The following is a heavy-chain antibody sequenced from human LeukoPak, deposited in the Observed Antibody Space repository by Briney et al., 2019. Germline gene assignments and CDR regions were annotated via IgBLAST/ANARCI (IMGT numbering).Heavy chain of an antibody. Sequence: GGSLRLSCAASGFTVSNNYMSWVRQAPGKGLEWVSVIYSGGSTYYADSVKGRFTISRDNSKNTLYLQMNSLRAEDTAVYYCARGRYSSSSSPIDYWGQGTLV. CDR3: ARGRYSSSSSPIDY. CDR2: IYSGGST. D-gene: IGHD6-6*01. V-gene: IGHV3-53*01. CDR1: GFTVSNNY. J-gene: IGHJ4*02.